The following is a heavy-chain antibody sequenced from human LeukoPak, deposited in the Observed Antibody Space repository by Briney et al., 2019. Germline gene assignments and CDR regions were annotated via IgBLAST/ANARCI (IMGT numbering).Heavy chain of an antibody. CDR2: ISYDGSNK. J-gene: IGHJ4*02. V-gene: IGHV3-30*18. CDR3: AKDPDRYGGLYYFDY. CDR1: GFTFSSCG. Sequence: QPGRSLRLSCAASGFTFSSCGMHWVRQAPGKGLEWVAVISYDGSNKYYADSVKGRFTISRDNSKNTLYLQMNSLRAEDTAVYYCAKDPDRYGGLYYFDYWGQGTLVTVSS. D-gene: IGHD3-10*01.